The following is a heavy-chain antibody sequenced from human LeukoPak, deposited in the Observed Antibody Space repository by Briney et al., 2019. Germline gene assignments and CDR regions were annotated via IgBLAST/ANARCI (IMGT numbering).Heavy chain of an antibody. CDR2: IYYSGST. CDR1: GGSISNHY. Sequence: PSETLSLTCTVTGGSISNHYWSWIRQPPGKGLEWIGYIYYSGSTNYNPSLKSRVTISVDTSKNQFSLKLSSVTAADTAVYYCARVVGYNWKYYYYYYYMDVWGKGTTVTVSS. D-gene: IGHD1-20*01. J-gene: IGHJ6*03. CDR3: ARVVGYNWKYYYYYYYMDV. V-gene: IGHV4-59*11.